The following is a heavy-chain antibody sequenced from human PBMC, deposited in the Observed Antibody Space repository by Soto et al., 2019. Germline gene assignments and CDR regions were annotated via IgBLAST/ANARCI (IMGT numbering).Heavy chain of an antibody. J-gene: IGHJ5*02. CDR3: ARDQYYDFWSGYPNWFDP. D-gene: IGHD3-3*01. Sequence: GGSLRLSCAASGFTFSSYAMHWVRQAPGKGLEWVAVISYDGSNKYYADSVKGRFTISRDNSKNTLYLQMNSLRAEDTAVYYCARDQYYDFWSGYPNWFDPWGQGTLVTVSS. CDR2: ISYDGSNK. CDR1: GFTFSSYA. V-gene: IGHV3-30-3*01.